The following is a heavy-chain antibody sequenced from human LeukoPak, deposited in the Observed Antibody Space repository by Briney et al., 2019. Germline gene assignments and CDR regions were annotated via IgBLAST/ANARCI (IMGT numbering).Heavy chain of an antibody. D-gene: IGHD6-13*01. Sequence: GESLKISCQGSGYSFTSYWIGWVRPMPGKGLEWMGIIYPGDSDTRYSPSFQGQVTISADKSISTAYLQWSSLKASDTAMYYCASLIAAAGTKVDYWGQGTLVTVSS. CDR3: ASLIAAAGTKVDY. J-gene: IGHJ4*02. CDR2: IYPGDSDT. V-gene: IGHV5-51*01. CDR1: GYSFTSYW.